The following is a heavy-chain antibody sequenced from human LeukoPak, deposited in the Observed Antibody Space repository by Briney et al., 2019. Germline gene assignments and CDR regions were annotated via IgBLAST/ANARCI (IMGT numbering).Heavy chain of an antibody. D-gene: IGHD6-13*01. J-gene: IGHJ4*02. Sequence: GGSLGLSCTMSGFSNDWMAWVRQAPEKGLEWVATINQDGSQIYYVDSMKGRFTISRDNAKNSLYLQLTSLRADDTAVYYCAREIREAAVSSWGQGTLVTVSS. CDR1: GFSNDW. V-gene: IGHV3-7*01. CDR3: AREIREAAVSS. CDR2: INQDGSQI.